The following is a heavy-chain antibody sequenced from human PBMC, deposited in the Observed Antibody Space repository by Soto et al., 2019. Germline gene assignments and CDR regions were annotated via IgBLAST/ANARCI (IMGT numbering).Heavy chain of an antibody. CDR3: ARGQMATITLDFDY. Sequence: QSLTCAVYGGSFSGYYWSWIRQPPGKGLEWIGEINHSGSTNYNPSLKSRVTISVDTSKNQFSLKLSSVTAADTAVYYCARGQMATITLDFDYWGQGTLVTVSS. V-gene: IGHV4-34*01. CDR1: GGSFSGYY. CDR2: INHSGST. J-gene: IGHJ4*02. D-gene: IGHD5-12*01.